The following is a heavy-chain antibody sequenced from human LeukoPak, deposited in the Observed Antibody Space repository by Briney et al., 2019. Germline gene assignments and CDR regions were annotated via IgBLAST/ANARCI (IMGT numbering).Heavy chain of an antibody. CDR3: ARWAESGTRGNTGWFDP. CDR2: IIPIFGTA. CDR1: GGTFSSYA. V-gene: IGHV1-69*13. J-gene: IGHJ5*02. Sequence: GASVKVSCKASGGTFSSYAISWVRQAPGQGLEWMGGIIPIFGTANCAQKFQGRVTITADESTSTAYMELSSLRSEDTAVYYCARWAESGTRGNTGWFDPWGQGTLVTVSS. D-gene: IGHD2-2*01.